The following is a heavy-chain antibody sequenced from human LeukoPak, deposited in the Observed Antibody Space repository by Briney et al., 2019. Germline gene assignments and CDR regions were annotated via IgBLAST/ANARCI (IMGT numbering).Heavy chain of an antibody. V-gene: IGHV4-30-2*01. CDR2: IYHSGST. D-gene: IGHD2-2*01. J-gene: IGHJ6*03. CDR1: GGSISSGGYY. Sequence: PSETLSLTCTVSGGSISSGGYYWSWIRQPPGKGLEWIGYIYHSGSTYYNPSLKSRVTISADTSGNQFSLNLSSVTAADTAVYFCARNKGYCTSTSCRGPYKPNYYYYCMDVWGKGTTVTVSS. CDR3: ARNKGYCTSTSCRGPYKPNYYYYCMDV.